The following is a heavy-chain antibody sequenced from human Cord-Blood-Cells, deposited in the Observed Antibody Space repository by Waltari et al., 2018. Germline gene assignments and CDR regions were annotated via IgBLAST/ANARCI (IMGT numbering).Heavy chain of an antibody. J-gene: IGHJ4*02. CDR3: ARFRWFGELLTELYYFDY. CDR1: GGSFSGYS. D-gene: IGHD3-10*01. V-gene: IGHV4-34*01. CDR2: INHSGST. Sequence: QVQLQQWGAGLLKPSETLSLTCAVYGGSFSGYSWSWIRQPPGKGLEWIGEINHSGSTNYNPSLKSRVTISVDTSKNQFSLKLSSVTAADTAVYYCARFRWFGELLTELYYFDYWGQGTLVTVSS.